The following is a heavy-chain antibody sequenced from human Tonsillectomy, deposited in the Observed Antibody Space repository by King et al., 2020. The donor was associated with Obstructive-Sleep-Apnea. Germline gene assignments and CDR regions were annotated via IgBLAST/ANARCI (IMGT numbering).Heavy chain of an antibody. CDR1: VFSISSGYD. Sequence: QLQESGPGLVKPSETLSLTCTVSVFSISSGYDWRWIGQPPGKGLGWIGRISYSVSTFYNPSLRCRLTISVDTSENQFALKLTSVTAADTAVYYCAKDRGFGAWSDNWGQGSLVTVSS. CDR3: AKDRGFGAWSDN. J-gene: IGHJ4*02. D-gene: IGHD3-10*01. CDR2: ISYSVST. V-gene: IGHV4-38-2*02.